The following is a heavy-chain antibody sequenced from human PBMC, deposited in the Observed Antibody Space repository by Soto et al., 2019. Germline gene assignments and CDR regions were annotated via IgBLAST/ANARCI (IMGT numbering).Heavy chain of an antibody. Sequence: PGGSLRLSCAASGFTSSCYIMIWVRQAPGKGLEWVSSISSSSSYIYYGDSVKGRFTISRDNAKNSLLLQMNNLRAEDTAVYYCARGSQLGYCSSTSCYTFDYWGQGTLVTVSS. J-gene: IGHJ4*02. CDR2: ISSSSSYI. V-gene: IGHV3-21*01. CDR3: ARGSQLGYCSSTSCYTFDY. D-gene: IGHD2-2*02. CDR1: GFTSSCYI.